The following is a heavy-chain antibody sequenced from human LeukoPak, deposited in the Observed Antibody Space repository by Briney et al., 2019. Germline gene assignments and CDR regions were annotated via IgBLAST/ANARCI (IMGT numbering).Heavy chain of an antibody. J-gene: IGHJ3*01. Sequence: ASVKGSCKASGYAFTDYYIHWVRQAPGQGLEWMGWIAPNTGGTNYAQRFQGRVTMTRDTSINTISMELRSLTSDDTAVYYCARDLPGDGYNSAYDVWGQGTMVTVSS. D-gene: IGHD5-24*01. V-gene: IGHV1-2*02. CDR2: IAPNTGGT. CDR1: GYAFTDYY. CDR3: ARDLPGDGYNSAYDV.